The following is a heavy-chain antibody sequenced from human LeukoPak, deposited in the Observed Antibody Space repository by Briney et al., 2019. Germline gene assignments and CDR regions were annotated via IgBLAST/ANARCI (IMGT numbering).Heavy chain of an antibody. CDR3: ASVEKGYCSGGSCYPI. CDR1: GASISSYY. J-gene: IGHJ3*02. Sequence: SETLSLTCTVSGASISSYYWSWIRQSPGEGLEWIGYIYDRGSTNYNPSLKSRVTISVDTSKKQFSLKLSSVTAADTAVYYCASVEKGYCSGGSCYPIWGQGTMVTVSS. V-gene: IGHV4-59*01. D-gene: IGHD2-15*01. CDR2: IYDRGST.